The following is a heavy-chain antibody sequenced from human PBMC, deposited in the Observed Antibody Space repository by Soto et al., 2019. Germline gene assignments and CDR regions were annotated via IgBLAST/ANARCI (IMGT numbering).Heavy chain of an antibody. CDR1: GGTFTSDT. D-gene: IGHD3-10*01. CDR2: IIPILATG. V-gene: IGHV1-69*08. J-gene: IGHJ6*03. CDR3: ARDEGSYNMGTFPFYHMDV. Sequence: QVQLVQSGPEVKKSGSSVKVSCKLSGGTFTSDTISWLRRAPGQGLEWMGRIIPILATGNYAQKFQGRITITEDKSKNTGYMELPSLTSEDTAIYYCARDEGSYNMGTFPFYHMDVWGNGTTVTVSS.